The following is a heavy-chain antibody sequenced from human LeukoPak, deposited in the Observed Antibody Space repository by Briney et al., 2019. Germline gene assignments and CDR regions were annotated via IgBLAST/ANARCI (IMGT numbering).Heavy chain of an antibody. CDR1: GYTFTGYY. CDR2: IDPNSGGT. CDR3: ARDFYDSSGYGASDWFDP. V-gene: IGHV1-2*06. D-gene: IGHD3-22*01. Sequence: ASVKVSCKASGYTFTGYYMHWVRQAPGQGLEWMGLIDPNSGGTNYAQKFHGRVTMTRDTSISTAYMELSRLRSDDTAVYYCARDFYDSSGYGASDWFDPWGQGTLVTVSS. J-gene: IGHJ5*02.